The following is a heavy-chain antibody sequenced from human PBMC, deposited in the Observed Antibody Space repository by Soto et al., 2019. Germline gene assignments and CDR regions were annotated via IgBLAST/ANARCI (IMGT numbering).Heavy chain of an antibody. J-gene: IGHJ4*02. Sequence: QVQLVESGGGVVQPGTSLRLSCAASGFLFSRFGMHWVRQAPGKGLEWVAVIVNHGGTKDYADSVRGRFTISRDNSRXXXXXXXXXXXXXXXXXXXXARDDEYDDNGLDYWGQGTLVTVSS. D-gene: IGHD1-1*01. CDR1: GFLFSRFG. CDR2: IVNHGGTK. V-gene: IGHV3-33*01. CDR3: ARDDEYDDNGLDY.